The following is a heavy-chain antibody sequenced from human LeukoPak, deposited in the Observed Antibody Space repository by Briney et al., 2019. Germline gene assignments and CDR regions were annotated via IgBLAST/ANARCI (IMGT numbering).Heavy chain of an antibody. CDR1: GYTFTCYG. D-gene: IGHD3-10*01. J-gene: IGHJ3*02. V-gene: IGHV1-18*01. Sequence: GASVKVSCKASGYTFTCYGISWVRQAPGQGLEWMGWISAYNGNTNYAQKLQGRVTMTTDTSTSTAYMELRSLRSDDTAVYYCARDHFSLWFGELLYPDAFDIWGQGTMVTVSS. CDR2: ISAYNGNT. CDR3: ARDHFSLWFGELLYPDAFDI.